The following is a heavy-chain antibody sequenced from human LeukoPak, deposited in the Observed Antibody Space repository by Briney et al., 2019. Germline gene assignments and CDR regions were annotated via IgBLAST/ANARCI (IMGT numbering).Heavy chain of an antibody. D-gene: IGHD4-17*01. V-gene: IGHV4-61*02. CDR2: IYTSGST. CDR1: GGSISSGSYY. Sequence: SQTLSLTCTVSGGSISSGSYYWSWIRQPAGKGLEWIGRIYTSGSTNYNPSLKSRVTISVDTSKNQFSLKLSSVTAADTAVYYCAGLSATTYYFDYWGQGTLVTVSS. CDR3: AGLSATTYYFDY. J-gene: IGHJ4*02.